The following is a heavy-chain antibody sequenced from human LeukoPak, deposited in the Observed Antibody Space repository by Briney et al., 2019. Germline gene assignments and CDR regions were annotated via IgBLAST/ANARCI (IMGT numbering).Heavy chain of an antibody. J-gene: IGHJ4*02. V-gene: IGHV3-30*02. CDR2: IWYDGSQK. D-gene: IGHD3-16*01. CDR3: ARDGQGGSPYAQDC. CDR1: GFIFSNYG. Sequence: PGGSLRLSCTTSGFIFSNYGMHWVRQPPGKGLEWVAFIWYDGSQKNYTDSVKGRLTISRDDSKNTLYLQMNSLRGDDTAVYFCARDGQGGSPYAQDCWGQGTLVTVSS.